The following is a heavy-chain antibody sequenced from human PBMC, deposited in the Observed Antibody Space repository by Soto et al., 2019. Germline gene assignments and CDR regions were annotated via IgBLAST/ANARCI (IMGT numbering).Heavy chain of an antibody. J-gene: IGHJ4*02. V-gene: IGHV4-39*01. CDR1: GVSISDSSYY. CDR2: IYYSGIT. CDR3: ARHGSN. Sequence: SETLSLTCTVSGVSISDSSYYWGWIRRPPGKGLEWIGTIYYSGITYYNPSLKSRVTISVDTSKNQFSLKLTSVTAADTAVYYCARHGSNWGQGTLVTVSS.